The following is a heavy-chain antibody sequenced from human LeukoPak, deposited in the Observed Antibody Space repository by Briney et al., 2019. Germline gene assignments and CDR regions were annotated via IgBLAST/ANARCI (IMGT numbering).Heavy chain of an antibody. V-gene: IGHV3-7*03. D-gene: IGHD3-16*01. J-gene: IGHJ4*02. Sequence: GGSLRLSCAASGFAFSSYWMSWVRQALGEGLEWVANIKQDGSEKYYVDSVKGRFTISRDNAKNSLYLRMNSLRAEDTAVYYCARDRGSDYWGQGTLVTVSS. CDR1: GFAFSSYW. CDR3: ARDRGSDY. CDR2: IKQDGSEK.